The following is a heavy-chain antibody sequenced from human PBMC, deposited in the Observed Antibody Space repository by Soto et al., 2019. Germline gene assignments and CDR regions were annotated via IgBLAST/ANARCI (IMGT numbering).Heavy chain of an antibody. V-gene: IGHV3-48*02. D-gene: IGHD2-21*02. J-gene: IGHJ4*02. CDR2: ISSSSSTI. Sequence: PGGSLRLSCAASGFTFSSYSMNWVRQAPGKGLEWVSYISSSSSTIYYADSVKGRFTISRDNAKNSLYLQMNSLRDEDTAVYYCARNPSINCGGDCYHVDCWGQGTLVTVSS. CDR3: ARNPSINCGGDCYHVDC. CDR1: GFTFSSYS.